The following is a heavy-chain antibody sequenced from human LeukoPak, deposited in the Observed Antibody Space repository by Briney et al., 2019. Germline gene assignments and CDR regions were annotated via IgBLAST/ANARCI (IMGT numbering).Heavy chain of an antibody. Sequence: PSETLSLTCAVSDYSISSDYYWGWIRQPPGKGLEWIGSIFHSGSTYYNPSLKSRVTISVDTSKSQFSLKLSSVTAADTAVYYCARLASGSSSVDYWGQGTLVAVSS. D-gene: IGHD6-6*01. CDR2: IFHSGST. J-gene: IGHJ4*02. CDR1: DYSISSDYY. V-gene: IGHV4-38-2*01. CDR3: ARLASGSSSVDY.